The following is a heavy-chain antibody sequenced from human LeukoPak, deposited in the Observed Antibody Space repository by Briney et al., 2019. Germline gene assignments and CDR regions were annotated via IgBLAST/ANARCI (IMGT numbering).Heavy chain of an antibody. CDR2: ISSSSSYI. D-gene: IGHD3-3*01. Sequence: GGSLRLSCAASGFTFSSYAMSWVRQAPGKGLEWVSSISSSSSYIYYADSVKGRFTISRDNAKNSLYLQMNSLRAEDTAVYYCASDRFGVVSEGGFGLGMDVWGQGTTVTVSS. CDR3: ASDRFGVVSEGGFGLGMDV. J-gene: IGHJ6*02. CDR1: GFTFSSYA. V-gene: IGHV3-21*01.